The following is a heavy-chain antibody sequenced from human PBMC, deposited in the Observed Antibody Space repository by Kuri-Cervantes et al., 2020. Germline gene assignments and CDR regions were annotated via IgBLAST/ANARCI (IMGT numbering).Heavy chain of an antibody. CDR1: GDSVSSNSAA. Sequence: SQTLSLTCAISGDSVSSNSAAWNWIRQSPSRGLEWLGRTYYRSKWYNDYAVSVKSRITINPDTSKNQFSLQLNSVTPENTAVYYCARVRIRYFDWFSPHDYYYGMDVWGQGTTVTVSS. V-gene: IGHV6-1*01. D-gene: IGHD3-9*01. CDR2: TYYRSKWYN. CDR3: ARVRIRYFDWFSPHDYYYGMDV. J-gene: IGHJ6*02.